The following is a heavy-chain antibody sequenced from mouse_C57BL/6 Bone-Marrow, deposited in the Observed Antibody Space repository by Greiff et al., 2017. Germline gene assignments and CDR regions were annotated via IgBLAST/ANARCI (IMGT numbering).Heavy chain of an antibody. CDR2: ISDGGSYT. Sequence: DVMLVESGGGLVKPGGSLKLSCAASGFTFSSYAMSWVRQTPEKRLEWVATISDGGSYTYYPDNVKGRFTIYRDNAKNNLYLQMSHLKSEDTAMYYCARYTWFAYWGQGTLVTVSA. CDR1: GFTFSSYA. V-gene: IGHV5-4*03. CDR3: ARYTWFAY. J-gene: IGHJ3*01. D-gene: IGHD2-12*01.